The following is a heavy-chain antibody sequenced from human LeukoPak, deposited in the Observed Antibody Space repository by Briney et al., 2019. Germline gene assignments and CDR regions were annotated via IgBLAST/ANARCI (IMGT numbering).Heavy chain of an antibody. Sequence: GGSLRLSCAASGFTFSSYAMNWVRQAPGKGLEWVSYISSSGTTIYYADSVKGRFTVSGDNAKNSLYLQINSLRAEDTAVYYCSSPRVVRGIIPMDVWGKGTTVTVSS. CDR3: SSPRVVRGIIPMDV. D-gene: IGHD3-10*01. J-gene: IGHJ6*03. CDR1: GFTFSSYA. CDR2: ISSSGTTI. V-gene: IGHV3-48*04.